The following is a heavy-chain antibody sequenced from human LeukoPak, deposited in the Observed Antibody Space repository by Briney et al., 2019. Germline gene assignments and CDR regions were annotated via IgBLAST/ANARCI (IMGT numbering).Heavy chain of an antibody. V-gene: IGHV4-38-2*01. CDR1: GYSTSSGYY. J-gene: IGHJ4*02. Sequence: SETLSLTCAVSGYSTSSGYYWGWIRQPPGKGLEWIGSIYHSGSTYYNPSLKSRVTISVDTSKNQFSLKLSSVTAADTAVYYCARHLGDFDYWGQGTLVTVSS. CDR2: IYHSGST. CDR3: ARHLGDFDY.